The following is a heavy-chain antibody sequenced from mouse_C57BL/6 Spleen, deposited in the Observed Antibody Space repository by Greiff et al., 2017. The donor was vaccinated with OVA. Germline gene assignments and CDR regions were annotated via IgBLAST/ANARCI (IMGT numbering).Heavy chain of an antibody. CDR3: ARAYYASFAY. Sequence: EVKVVESGGGLVKPGGSLKLSCAASGFTFSDYGMHWVRQAPEKGLEWVAYISSGSSTIYYADTVKGRFTISRDNAKNTLFLQMTSLRSEDTAMYYCARAYYASFAYWGQGTLVTVSA. V-gene: IGHV5-17*01. J-gene: IGHJ3*01. CDR2: ISSGSSTI. D-gene: IGHD2-10*01. CDR1: GFTFSDYG.